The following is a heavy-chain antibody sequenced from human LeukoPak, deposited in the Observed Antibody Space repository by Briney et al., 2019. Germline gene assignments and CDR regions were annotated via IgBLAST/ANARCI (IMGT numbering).Heavy chain of an antibody. J-gene: IGHJ4*02. CDR3: ARDRIAGTYFFDY. CDR2: INPSGGST. D-gene: IGHD6-13*01. CDR1: GYTFTSYY. Sequence: ASVKVSCKASGYTFTSYYMHWVRQAPGQGLEWMGIINPSGGSTSYTQKLQGRVTMTSDTSTSTVYMELSSLRSEDTAMYFCARDRIAGTYFFDYWGQGTLVTVSS. V-gene: IGHV1-46*01.